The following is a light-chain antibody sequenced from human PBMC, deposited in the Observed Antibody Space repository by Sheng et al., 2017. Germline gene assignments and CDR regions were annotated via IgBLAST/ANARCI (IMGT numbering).Light chain of an antibody. CDR1: QSISSW. CDR3: QHYNSYPWT. Sequence: DIQMTQSPSTLSASVGDRVTITCRASQSISSWLAWYQQKPGKAPKLLIYKASNLESGVPSRFSGSGSGTEFTLTISSLQPDDFATYYCQHYNSYPWTFGQGTKVE. V-gene: IGKV1-5*03. J-gene: IGKJ1*01. CDR2: KAS.